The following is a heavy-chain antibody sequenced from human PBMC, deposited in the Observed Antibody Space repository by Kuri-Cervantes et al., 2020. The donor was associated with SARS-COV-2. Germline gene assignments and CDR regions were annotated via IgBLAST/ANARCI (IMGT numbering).Heavy chain of an antibody. CDR3: ARVVFDTAMVYFDY. D-gene: IGHD5-18*01. Sequence: GGSLRLSCAASGFTFSSYWMSCVRQAQGKGLEWVAVISYDGSNKYYADSVKGRFTISRDNSKNTLYLQMNSLRAEDTAVYYCARVVFDTAMVYFDYWGQGTLVTVSS. CDR1: GFTFSSYW. J-gene: IGHJ4*02. CDR2: ISYDGSNK. V-gene: IGHV3-30-3*01.